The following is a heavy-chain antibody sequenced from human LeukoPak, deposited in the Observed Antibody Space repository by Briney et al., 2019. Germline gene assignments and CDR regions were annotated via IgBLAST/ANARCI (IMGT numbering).Heavy chain of an antibody. CDR3: ARHRHTVRGVRGELDY. CDR1: GYSFTSYW. D-gene: IGHD3-10*01. J-gene: IGHJ4*02. V-gene: IGHV5-51*01. Sequence: GESLKISCKGSGYSFTSYWIGWVRQMPGKGLEWMGIIYPGDSDTRYSPSFQGQVTISADKSISTAYLQWSSLKASDTAMYYCARHRHTVRGVRGELDYWGQGTLVTVSS. CDR2: IYPGDSDT.